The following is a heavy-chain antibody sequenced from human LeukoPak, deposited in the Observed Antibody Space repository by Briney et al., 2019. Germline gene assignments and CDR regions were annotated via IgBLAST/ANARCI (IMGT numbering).Heavy chain of an antibody. CDR3: AKDGQQLVYYYYYYMDV. Sequence: AGSLRLSCAASGFTFSSYGMHWVRQAPGKGLEWVAFIRYDGSNKYYADSVKGRFTISRDNSKNTLYLQMNSLRAEDTAVYYCAKDGQQLVYYYYYYMDVWGKGTTVTVSS. V-gene: IGHV3-30*02. J-gene: IGHJ6*03. CDR1: GFTFSSYG. D-gene: IGHD6-6*01. CDR2: IRYDGSNK.